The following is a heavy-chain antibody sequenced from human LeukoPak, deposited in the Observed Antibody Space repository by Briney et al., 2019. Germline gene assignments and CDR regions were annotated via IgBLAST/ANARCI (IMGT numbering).Heavy chain of an antibody. V-gene: IGHV3-30*02. CDR2: IRCDGSNK. CDR3: AKETIEDGYGDY. D-gene: IGHD5-24*01. J-gene: IGHJ4*02. CDR1: GFTFSSYG. Sequence: PGGSLRLSCAASGFTFSSYGMHWVRQAPGKGLEWVAFIRCDGSNKYYADSVKGRFTISRDNSKNTLYLQMNSLRAEDTAVYYCAKETIEDGYGDYWGQGTLVTVSS.